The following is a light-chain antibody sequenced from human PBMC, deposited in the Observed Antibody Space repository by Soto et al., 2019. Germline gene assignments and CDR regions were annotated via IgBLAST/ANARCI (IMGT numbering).Light chain of an antibody. CDR3: QQYNSWPGT. CDR1: HSVSSN. CDR2: GAS. V-gene: IGKV3-15*01. J-gene: IGKJ1*01. Sequence: EIVITQSPSTLSVSPGERATLSCRASHSVSSNLAWYQQKPGQAPRLLIYGASTRATDIPARFSGSGSGTEFTLTISSLQSEDFAVYYCQQYNSWPGTFGQGTKV.